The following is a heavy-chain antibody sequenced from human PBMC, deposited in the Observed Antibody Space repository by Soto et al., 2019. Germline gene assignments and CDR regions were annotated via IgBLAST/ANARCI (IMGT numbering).Heavy chain of an antibody. V-gene: IGHV4-61*01. J-gene: IGHJ4*02. Sequence: SETLSLTCTVSGGSVSSGSYYWSWIRQPPGKGREWIGYIYYSGSTNSNPSLKSRVTISVDTSKNQFPLNLSSVTAADTAVYYWARIGVWSGYSIDYWGQGTLGTVSS. CDR3: ARIGVWSGYSIDY. CDR2: IYYSGST. D-gene: IGHD3-3*01. CDR1: GGSVSSGSYY.